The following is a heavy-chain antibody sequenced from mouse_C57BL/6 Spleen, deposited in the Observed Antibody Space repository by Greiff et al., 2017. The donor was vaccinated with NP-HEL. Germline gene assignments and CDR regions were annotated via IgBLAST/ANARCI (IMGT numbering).Heavy chain of an antibody. V-gene: IGHV5-6*01. Sequence: EVMLVESGGDLVKPGGSLKLSCAASGFTFSSYGMSWVRQTPDKRLEWVATISSGGSYTYYPDSVKGRFTISRDNAKNTLYLQMSSLKSEDTAMYYCARQEHGLFDYWGQGTTLTVSS. CDR2: ISSGGSYT. CDR3: ARQEHGLFDY. J-gene: IGHJ2*01. D-gene: IGHD3-1*01. CDR1: GFTFSSYG.